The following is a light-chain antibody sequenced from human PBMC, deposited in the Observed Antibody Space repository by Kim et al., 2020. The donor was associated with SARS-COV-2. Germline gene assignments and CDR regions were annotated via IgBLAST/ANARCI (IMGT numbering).Light chain of an antibody. V-gene: IGKV3-11*01. Sequence: SVSPGERATLSCRASQSVSSYLAWYQQKPGQAPRLLIYDASNRATGIPARFSGSGSGTDFTLTISSREPEDFAVYYCQQRSNWPPTFGQGTKLEI. CDR3: QQRSNWPPT. CDR2: DAS. CDR1: QSVSSY. J-gene: IGKJ2*01.